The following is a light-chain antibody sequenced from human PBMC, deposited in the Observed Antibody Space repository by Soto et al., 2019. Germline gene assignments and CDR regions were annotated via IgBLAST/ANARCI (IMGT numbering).Light chain of an antibody. CDR2: DVT. V-gene: IGLV2-11*01. CDR1: SSDVGGYNY. CDR3: GSCGGGYSLA. J-gene: IGLJ2*01. Sequence: QSALTQPRSVSGSPGQSVTISCTGTSSDVGGYNYVSWYQQHPDKAPKVMIYDVTKRPSEVPDRFSGSKSGNTASLTISGLRAGEGRDYYCGSCGGGYSLAVGGGTMVPVL.